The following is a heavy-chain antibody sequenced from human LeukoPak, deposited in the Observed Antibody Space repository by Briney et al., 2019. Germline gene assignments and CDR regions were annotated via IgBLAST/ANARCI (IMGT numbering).Heavy chain of an antibody. Sequence: SETLSLTCAVSGYSISSGYYWGWIRQPPGKGLEWIGGIYHSGSTYYNPSLKSRVTISVDTSKNQFSLKLSSVTAADTAVYYCARAYSSSLLGPWGQGTLVTVSS. CDR2: IYHSGST. CDR3: ARAYSSSLLGP. CDR1: GYSISSGYY. J-gene: IGHJ5*02. V-gene: IGHV4-38-2*01. D-gene: IGHD6-6*01.